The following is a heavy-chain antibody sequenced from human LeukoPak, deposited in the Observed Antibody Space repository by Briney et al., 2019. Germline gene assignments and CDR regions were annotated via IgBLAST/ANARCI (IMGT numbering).Heavy chain of an antibody. Sequence: SETLSLTCTVSGGSIGSYYWSWIRQPPGKGLEWIGYIHYSGSTNYSPSLKSRVTLSLDTSKNQFSLKVTSVTAADTAVYYCARHKDHYYGSGSYYNHYGLDVWGQGATVTVSS. CDR3: ARHKDHYYGSGSYYNHYGLDV. CDR1: GGSIGSYY. CDR2: IHYSGST. V-gene: IGHV4-59*08. D-gene: IGHD3-10*01. J-gene: IGHJ6*02.